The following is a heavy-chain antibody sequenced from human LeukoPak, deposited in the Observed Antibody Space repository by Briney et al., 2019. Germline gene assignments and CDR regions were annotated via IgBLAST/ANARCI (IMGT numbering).Heavy chain of an antibody. CDR2: IYSGGST. V-gene: IGHV3-66*02. CDR1: GFTVSSNY. CDR3: ARVSGSYYLLDY. J-gene: IGHJ4*02. Sequence: GGSLRLSCAASGFTVSSNYMSWVRQAPGKGLEWVSVIYSGGSTYYADSVKGRFTISRDNSKNTLYLQMNSLRAEDTAVYYCARVSGSYYLLDYWCQGTLVTVSS. D-gene: IGHD1-26*01.